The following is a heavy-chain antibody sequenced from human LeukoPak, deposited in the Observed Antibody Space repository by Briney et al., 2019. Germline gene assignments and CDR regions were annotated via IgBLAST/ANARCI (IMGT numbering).Heavy chain of an antibody. V-gene: IGHV3-21*06. CDR1: GFTFRDYW. CDR2: ISSNSESI. D-gene: IGHD4-17*01. Sequence: GGSLRLSCAGSGFTFRDYWMDWVRQAPGKGLEWVSSISSNSESIKYADSVKGRFTVSRDNDKHSLFLQLHSLRAEDTAVYYCARDRLATVTDEAYWGQGTLVTVSS. CDR3: ARDRLATVTDEAY. J-gene: IGHJ4*02.